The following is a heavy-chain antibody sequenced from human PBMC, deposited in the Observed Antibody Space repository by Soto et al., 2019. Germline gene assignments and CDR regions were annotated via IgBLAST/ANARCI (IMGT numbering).Heavy chain of an antibody. Sequence: QVQLVQSGAEVKKPGASVKVSCKPSGYTFTDLYIHWVRQAPGQGLEWMGWIDPRSGDRRYTQKFQGRDTMSKDTSASSVYMELSSLTSDDTAVYFCAKDNYGTLDYWGQGTLVTVSS. CDR1: GYTFTDLY. CDR3: AKDNYGTLDY. CDR2: IDPRSGDR. V-gene: IGHV1-2*02. D-gene: IGHD3-10*01. J-gene: IGHJ4*02.